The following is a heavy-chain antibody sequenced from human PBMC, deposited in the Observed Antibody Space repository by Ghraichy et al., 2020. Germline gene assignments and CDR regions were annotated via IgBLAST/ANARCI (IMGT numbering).Heavy chain of an antibody. Sequence: SQTLSLTCAVYGGSFSGYYWSWIRQPPGKGLEWIGEINHSGSTNYNPSLKSRVTISVDTSKNQFSLKLSSVTAADTAVYYCARSLSSSWYRDAFDIWGQGTMVTVSS. CDR2: INHSGST. D-gene: IGHD6-13*01. J-gene: IGHJ3*02. V-gene: IGHV4-34*01. CDR3: ARSLSSSWYRDAFDI. CDR1: GGSFSGYY.